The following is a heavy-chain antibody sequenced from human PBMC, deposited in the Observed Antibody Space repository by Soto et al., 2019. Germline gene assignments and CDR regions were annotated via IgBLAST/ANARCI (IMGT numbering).Heavy chain of an antibody. CDR1: GTPFTGYN. CDR2: TNPSGGRT. D-gene: IGHD4-17*01. Sequence: QVQLVQSGAEVKKPGAPVKVSARPPGTPFTGYNRHWGRQAPGKGLKWMGITNPSGGRTSYAQKFQGRVTMTRDTSTSTVYMELSSLRSEDTAVYYCARAPDYGAHFDYWGQGTLVTVSS. CDR3: ARAPDYGAHFDY. V-gene: IGHV1-46*01. J-gene: IGHJ4*02.